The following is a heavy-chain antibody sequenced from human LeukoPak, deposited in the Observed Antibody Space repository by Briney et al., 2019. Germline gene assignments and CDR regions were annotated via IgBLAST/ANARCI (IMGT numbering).Heavy chain of an antibody. D-gene: IGHD1-26*01. CDR2: IYPGDSDT. CDR3: ARYRGSTDGYFDY. J-gene: IGHJ4*02. Sequence: PGESLKISCQGSGYSFTTYWIGWVRQMPGKGLEWMGIIYPGDSDTRYSPSFQGQVTISADKSISTAYLQWSSLKASDTAMYFCARYRGSTDGYFDYWGQGTLVTDSS. V-gene: IGHV5-51*01. CDR1: GYSFTTYW.